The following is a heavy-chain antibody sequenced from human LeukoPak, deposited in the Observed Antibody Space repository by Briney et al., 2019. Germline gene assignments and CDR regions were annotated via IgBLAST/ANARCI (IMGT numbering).Heavy chain of an antibody. Sequence: SETLSLTCTVSGGSISNSYWSWIRQPPGKGLEWIGYIYYSGSTNYNPYLKSRVTVSVGTSKNQFSLKLSSVTAADTAVYYCARTAARGYFDYWGQGTLVTVSS. D-gene: IGHD2-21*02. CDR2: IYYSGST. CDR1: GGSISNSY. J-gene: IGHJ4*02. CDR3: ARTAARGYFDY. V-gene: IGHV4-59*01.